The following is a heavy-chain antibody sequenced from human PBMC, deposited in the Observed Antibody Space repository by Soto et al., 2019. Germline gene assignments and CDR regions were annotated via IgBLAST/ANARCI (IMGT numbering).Heavy chain of an antibody. CDR2: ISGSGGST. V-gene: IGHV3-23*01. D-gene: IGHD2-2*01. CDR1: GFTFSSYA. Sequence: GESLKISCAASGFTFSSYAMSWVRQAPGKGLEWVSAISGSGGSTYYADSVKGRFTISRDNSKNTLYLQMNSLRAEDTAVYYCAKDGSKVVPAWYFDYWGQGTLVTVSS. CDR3: AKDGSKVVPAWYFDY. J-gene: IGHJ4*02.